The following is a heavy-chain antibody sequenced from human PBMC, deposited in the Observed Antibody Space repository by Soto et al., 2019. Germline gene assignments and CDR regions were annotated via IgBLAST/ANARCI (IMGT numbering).Heavy chain of an antibody. D-gene: IGHD6-13*01. CDR1: GGSISSYY. Sequence: SETLSLTCTVSGGSISSYYWSWIRQPPGKGLEWIGYIYYSGSTNYNPSLKSRVTISVDTSKNQFSLKLSSVTAADTAVYYCARVGIAAAGTLLDYWGQGTLVTVSS. CDR2: IYYSGST. CDR3: ARVGIAAAGTLLDY. J-gene: IGHJ4*02. V-gene: IGHV4-59*01.